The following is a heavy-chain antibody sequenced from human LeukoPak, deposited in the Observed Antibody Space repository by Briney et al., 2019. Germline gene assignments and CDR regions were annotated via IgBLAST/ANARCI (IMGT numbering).Heavy chain of an antibody. CDR2: TTSKGNNYIT. CDR3: ARMTFGGMDV. D-gene: IGHD3-16*01. CDR1: GLTLSDQY. J-gene: IGHJ6*04. V-gene: IGHV3-72*01. Sequence: PGGSLRLSCVVSGLTLSDQYMEWVRQAPGKGLEWVGRTTSKGNNYITEYAASVRGRFTFSRDDSRNSVYLQMNSLKTEDTAVYYCARMTFGGMDVWGKGATVTVSS.